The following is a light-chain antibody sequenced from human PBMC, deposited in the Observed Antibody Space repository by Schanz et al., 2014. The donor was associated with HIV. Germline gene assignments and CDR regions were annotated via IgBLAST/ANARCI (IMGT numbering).Light chain of an antibody. V-gene: IGKV3-20*01. J-gene: IGKJ1*01. CDR3: QQYGSSHGRT. CDR2: GAS. Sequence: ELVMTQSPATLSVSPGERATLSCRASQNVNTNLAWYQQKPGLAPRLLIYGASSRATGIPDRFSGSGFGTDFTLTISRLEPEDFAVYYCQQYGSSHGRTFGQGTKVEIK. CDR1: QNVNTN.